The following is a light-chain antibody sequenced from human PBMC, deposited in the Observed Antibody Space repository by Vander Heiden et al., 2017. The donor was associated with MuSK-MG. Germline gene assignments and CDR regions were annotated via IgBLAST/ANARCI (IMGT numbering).Light chain of an antibody. CDR3: GSYAGSYEV. Sequence: QSALPQPRSVSGSPGQAVTISCPGTSSDVGGYNLVSWYQQHPGKAPKLMIYDVSKRPAGVPDRFSGAKFGNTASLTIAGLQAEDEADYYCGSYAGSYEVFGGGTKWTVL. J-gene: IGLJ2*01. CDR1: SSDVGGYNL. V-gene: IGLV2-11*01. CDR2: DVS.